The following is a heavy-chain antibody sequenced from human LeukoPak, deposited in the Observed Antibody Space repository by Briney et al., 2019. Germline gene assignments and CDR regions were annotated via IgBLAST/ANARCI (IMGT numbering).Heavy chain of an antibody. Sequence: SETLSLTCTVSGGSISSSSYYWGWIRQPPGKGLEWIGSIYYSGSTYYNPSLKSRVTISVDTSKNQFSLKLSSVTAADTAVYYCARGVEYYYDSSGYCLDYWGQGTLVTVSS. V-gene: IGHV4-39*07. CDR3: ARGVEYYYDSSGYCLDY. CDR1: GGSISSSSYY. CDR2: IYYSGST. J-gene: IGHJ4*02. D-gene: IGHD3-22*01.